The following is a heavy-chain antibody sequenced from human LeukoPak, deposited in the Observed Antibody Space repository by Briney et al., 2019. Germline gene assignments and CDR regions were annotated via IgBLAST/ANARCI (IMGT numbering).Heavy chain of an antibody. Sequence: SETLSLTCAVYGGSFSGYYWSWIRQPPGKGLECIGEINHSGSTNYNPSLKSRVTISVDTSKNQFSLKLSSVTAADTAVYYCARSLFLDIVATKYFDYWGQGTLVTVSS. CDR1: GGSFSGYY. CDR3: ARSLFLDIVATKYFDY. D-gene: IGHD5-12*01. V-gene: IGHV4-34*01. J-gene: IGHJ4*02. CDR2: INHSGST.